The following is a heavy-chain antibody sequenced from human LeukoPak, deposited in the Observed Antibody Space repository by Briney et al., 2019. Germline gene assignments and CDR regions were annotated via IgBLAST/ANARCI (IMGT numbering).Heavy chain of an antibody. CDR3: ATLEPYYYDSSGATFDY. D-gene: IGHD3-22*01. Sequence: ASVKVSCKASGYTFTSYAMNWVRQAPGQGLEWMGWISTNTGNPTYAQGFTGRFVFSLDTSVSTAYLQISSLKAEDTAVYYCATLEPYYYDSSGATFDYWGQGTLVTVSS. V-gene: IGHV7-4-1*02. J-gene: IGHJ4*02. CDR2: ISTNTGNP. CDR1: GYTFTSYA.